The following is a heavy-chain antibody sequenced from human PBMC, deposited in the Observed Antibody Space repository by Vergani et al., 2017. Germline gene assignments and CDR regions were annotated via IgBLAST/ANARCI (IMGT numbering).Heavy chain of an antibody. Sequence: EVQLVESGGGLVQPGRSLRLSCIASGFTFGDYAMSWFRQAPGKGLEWVANIKQDGSEKYYVDSVRGRFTISRDNAKNSLYLEMNSLRVEDTAVYFCARSLVAGKGGYWGQGTRVAVSS. CDR2: IKQDGSEK. V-gene: IGHV3-7*01. CDR3: ARSLVAGKGGY. CDR1: GFTFGDYA. D-gene: IGHD6-19*01. J-gene: IGHJ4*02.